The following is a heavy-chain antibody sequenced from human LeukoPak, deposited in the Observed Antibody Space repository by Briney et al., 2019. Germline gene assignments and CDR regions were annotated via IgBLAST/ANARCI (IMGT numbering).Heavy chain of an antibody. CDR3: AKKLTVGSCRWFDP. Sequence: GGSLRLSCAASGFTLSSYWMSWVRQAPGKGLEGVANIKQDGSEKYYVDSVKGRFTISRDNAKNSLYLQMNSLRAEDTAVYYCAKKLTVGSCRWFDPWGQGTLVTVSS. V-gene: IGHV3-7*03. D-gene: IGHD3-16*02. CDR1: GFTLSSYW. J-gene: IGHJ5*02. CDR2: IKQDGSEK.